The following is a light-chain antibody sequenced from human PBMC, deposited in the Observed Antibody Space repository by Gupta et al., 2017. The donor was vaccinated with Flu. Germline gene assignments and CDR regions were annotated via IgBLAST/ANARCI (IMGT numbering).Light chain of an antibody. CDR2: KAS. CDR1: QSVSTW. V-gene: IGKV1-5*03. Sequence: DIQMTQSPSTLSASVGDRVTFTCRASQSVSTWVAWFQQKPGKAPKLLIYKASTLESGVPSRFSGSGSGTEFTLTISSLQPDDFATYYCQHYNTYSNTFGQGTXVEI. J-gene: IGKJ1*01. CDR3: QHYNTYSNT.